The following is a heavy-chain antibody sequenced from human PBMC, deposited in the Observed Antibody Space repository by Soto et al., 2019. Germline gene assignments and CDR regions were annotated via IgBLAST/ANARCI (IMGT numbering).Heavy chain of an antibody. J-gene: IGHJ6*02. CDR3: ARDYQGSSWESYYYYYGMDV. CDR1: GFTFSSYA. V-gene: IGHV3-30-3*01. CDR2: ISYDGSNK. D-gene: IGHD6-13*01. Sequence: GGSLRLSCAASGFTFSSYAMHWVRQAPGKGLEWVAVISYDGSNKYYADSVKGRFTSSRDNSKNSLYLQMNSLRAEDTAVYYCARDYQGSSWESYYYYYGMDVWGQGTTVTVSS.